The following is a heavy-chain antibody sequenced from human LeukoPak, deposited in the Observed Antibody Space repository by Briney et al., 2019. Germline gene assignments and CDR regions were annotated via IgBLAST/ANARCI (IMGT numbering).Heavy chain of an antibody. CDR3: VRGGEDSGYDLFDY. V-gene: IGHV4-34*01. D-gene: IGHD5-12*01. Sequence: PSETLSLTCAVYGGSFSGYYWSWIRQPPGKGLEWIGEINHSGSANYNPSLKSRVTISVDTSKNQFSLKLSSVTAADTAVYYCVRGGEDSGYDLFDYWGQGTLVTVSS. CDR1: GGSFSGYY. J-gene: IGHJ4*02. CDR2: INHSGSA.